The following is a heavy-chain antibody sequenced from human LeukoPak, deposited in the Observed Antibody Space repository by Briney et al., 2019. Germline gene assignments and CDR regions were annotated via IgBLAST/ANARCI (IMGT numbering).Heavy chain of an antibody. CDR3: ASGYCSSTSCYIRYYYGMDV. D-gene: IGHD2-2*02. J-gene: IGHJ6*02. Sequence: GGSLRLSCAASGFTFSSYSMNWVRQAPGKGLEWVSSISSSSSYIYYADSVKGRFTISRDNSKNTLYLQMNSLRAEDTAVYYCASGYCSSTSCYIRYYYGMDVWGQGTTVTVSS. V-gene: IGHV3-21*01. CDR1: GFTFSSYS. CDR2: ISSSSSYI.